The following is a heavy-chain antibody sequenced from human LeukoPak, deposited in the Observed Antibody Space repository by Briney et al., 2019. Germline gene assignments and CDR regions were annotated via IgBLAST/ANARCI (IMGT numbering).Heavy chain of an antibody. D-gene: IGHD4-23*01. CDR2: ISSSGSDI. CDR1: GFTFSNYE. CDR3: ARDYGGSSPFDY. Sequence: GGSLRLSCAASGFTFSNYEMHWVRQAPGKGLERVSYISSSGSDIYYADSVKGRFTISRDNAKNSLYLHMNSLRAEDTAVYYCARDYGGSSPFDYWGQGTLVTVSS. V-gene: IGHV3-48*03. J-gene: IGHJ4*02.